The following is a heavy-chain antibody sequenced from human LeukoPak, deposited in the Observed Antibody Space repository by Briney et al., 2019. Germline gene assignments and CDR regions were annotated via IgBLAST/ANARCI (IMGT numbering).Heavy chain of an antibody. J-gene: IGHJ4*02. CDR2: IVPMLGVT. D-gene: IGHD3-9*01. CDR3: ARNILTGYYDY. Sequence: SVRVSCKASGGTFNNYNIMWVRQAPGQGLEWMGRIVPMLGVTNYAQKFQDRVKITADKFTNTAYIELSSLRSEDTAVYYCARNILTGYYDYWGQGTLVTVSS. CDR1: GGTFNNYN. V-gene: IGHV1-69*02.